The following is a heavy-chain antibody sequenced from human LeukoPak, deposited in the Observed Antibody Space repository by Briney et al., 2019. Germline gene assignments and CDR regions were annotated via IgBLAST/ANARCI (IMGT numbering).Heavy chain of an antibody. V-gene: IGHV3-30*03. CDR3: ASPRGRAFDL. J-gene: IGHJ3*01. Sequence: GGSLRLSCAASGFTFSSYGMHWVRQAPGKGLEWVAVISYDGSKKYYADSVKGRFTISRDSSKNMLYLQMNSLRVEDTAVYYCASPRGRAFDLWGQGTTVTVSS. CDR2: ISYDGSKK. CDR1: GFTFSSYG. D-gene: IGHD3-16*01.